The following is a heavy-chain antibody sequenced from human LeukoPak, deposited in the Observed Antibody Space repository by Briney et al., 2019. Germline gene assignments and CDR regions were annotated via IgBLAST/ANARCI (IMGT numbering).Heavy chain of an antibody. CDR2: ISSSSSYI. V-gene: IGHV3-21*01. CDR3: ASPLYSSSSV. J-gene: IGHJ4*02. CDR1: GFTFSSYS. D-gene: IGHD6-6*01. Sequence: TGGSLRPSCAASGFTFSSYSMNWVRQAPGKGLEWVSSISSSSSYIYYADSVKGRFTISGDNAKNSLYLQMNSLRAEDTAVYYCASPLYSSSSVWGQGTLVTVSS.